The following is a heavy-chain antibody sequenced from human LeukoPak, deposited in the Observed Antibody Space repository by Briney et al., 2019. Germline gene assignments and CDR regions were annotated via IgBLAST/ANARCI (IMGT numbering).Heavy chain of an antibody. V-gene: IGHV3-30*18. CDR2: ISYDGSNK. Sequence: GRSLRLPCAASGFTFSSYGMHWVRQAPGKGLEWVAVISYDGSNKYYADSVKGRFTISRDNSKNTLYLQMNSLRAEDTAVYYCANSGGLLFDYWGQGTLVTVSS. CDR3: ANSGGLLFDY. CDR1: GFTFSSYG. J-gene: IGHJ4*02.